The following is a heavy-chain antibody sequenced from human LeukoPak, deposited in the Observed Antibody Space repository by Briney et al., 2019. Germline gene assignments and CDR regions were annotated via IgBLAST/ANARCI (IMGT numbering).Heavy chain of an antibody. Sequence: GGSLRLSCAASGFTVSSNYMSWVRQAPGKGLEWVSVIYSGDSTYYADSVKGRFTISRDNSKNTLYLQMNSLRAEDTAVYYCARVPPYSGSYSYYSDYWGQGTLVTVSS. CDR3: ARVPPYSGSYSYYSDY. J-gene: IGHJ4*02. V-gene: IGHV3-66*02. D-gene: IGHD1-26*01. CDR2: IYSGDST. CDR1: GFTVSSNY.